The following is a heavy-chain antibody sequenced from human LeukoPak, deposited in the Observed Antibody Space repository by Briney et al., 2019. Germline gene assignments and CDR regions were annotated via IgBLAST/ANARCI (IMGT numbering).Heavy chain of an antibody. CDR3: ARDLENDFTLDY. V-gene: IGHV1-46*01. CDR1: GYTFTTYA. Sequence: ASVKVSCKASGYTFTTYAMHWVRQAPGQGLEWMGIINPSGAGTSYAQKFLGRVTMTRDTSTSTVYMELSSLRFEDTAVYYCARDLENDFTLDYWGQGTLVTVSS. J-gene: IGHJ4*02. D-gene: IGHD3-3*01. CDR2: INPSGAGT.